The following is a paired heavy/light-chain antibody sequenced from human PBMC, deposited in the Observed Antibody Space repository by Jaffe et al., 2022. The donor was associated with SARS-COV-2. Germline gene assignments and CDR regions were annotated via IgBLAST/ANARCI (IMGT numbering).Light chain of an antibody. CDR3: ISYSSTNSLWV. J-gene: IGLJ3*02. V-gene: IGLV2-14*03. Sequence: QSALTQPASVSGSAGQSTTISCSGSSSDVGGYDFVSWYQQHPGKAPKLVIYDVSNRPSGVSSRFSGSKSGNTASLTISGLQAEDEADYYCISYSSTNSLWVFGGGTKLTVL. CDR2: DVS. CDR1: SSDVGGYDF.
Heavy chain of an antibody. D-gene: IGHD2-15*01. CDR1: GGSISSSPYY. CDR2: ISYRGST. CDR3: ARNLRYHYDF. V-gene: IGHV4-39*02. Sequence: QLQLQESAPGLVKPSEALSLTCTVSGGSISSSPYYWGWFRQPPGKGLEWVATISYRGSTYYNPSLHSRITISIDPSNNHFSLRLNSVTAADTAVYYCARNLRYHYDFWGQGALVTVSS. J-gene: IGHJ4*02.